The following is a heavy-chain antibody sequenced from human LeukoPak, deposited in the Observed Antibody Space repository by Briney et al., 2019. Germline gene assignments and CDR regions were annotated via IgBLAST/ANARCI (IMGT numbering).Heavy chain of an antibody. D-gene: IGHD3-22*01. CDR1: GFTFNNYA. V-gene: IGHV3-30-3*01. Sequence: GGSLRLSCAASGFTFNNYAMHWVRQAPGKGLEWVAVISYDGNIKYYADSVKGRFTISRDNSKNTLYLQMNSLRAEDTAVYYCAKERYYYDSSLGYWGQGTLVTVSS. J-gene: IGHJ4*02. CDR3: AKERYYYDSSLGY. CDR2: ISYDGNIK.